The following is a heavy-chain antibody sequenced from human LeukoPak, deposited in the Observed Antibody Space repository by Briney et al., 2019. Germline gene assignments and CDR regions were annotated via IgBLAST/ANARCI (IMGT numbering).Heavy chain of an antibody. D-gene: IGHD3-3*01. CDR3: ARSYDTNFDY. J-gene: IGHJ4*02. CDR2: IYFSGST. V-gene: IGHV4-59*01. CDR1: GGSIRSYY. Sequence: KPSETLSLTCTVSGGSIRSYYWSWIRQPPGKGLEWIGYIYFSGSTSYNPSLKSRVTISVDRSKNQFSLKLSSVAAADTAVYYCARSYDTNFDYWGQGTLVTVSP.